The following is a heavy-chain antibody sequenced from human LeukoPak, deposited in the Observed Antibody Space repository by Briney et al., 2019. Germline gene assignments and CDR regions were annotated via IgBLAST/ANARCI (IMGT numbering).Heavy chain of an antibody. Sequence: HWVREAPGKGLEWGAVISYDGSNKYYADSVKGRFTSSRDNSKNTLYLQMNSLRAEDTAVYYCARVYPVGGGGSGYGIWGQGTLVTVSS. CDR2: ISYDGSNK. J-gene: IGHJ4*02. V-gene: IGHV3-30*04. CDR3: ARVYPVGGGGSGYGI. D-gene: IGHD5-12*01.